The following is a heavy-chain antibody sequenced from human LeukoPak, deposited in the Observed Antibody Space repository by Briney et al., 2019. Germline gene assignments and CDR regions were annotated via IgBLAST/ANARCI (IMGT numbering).Heavy chain of an antibody. J-gene: IGHJ5*02. V-gene: IGHV3-48*03. CDR2: VSGSASEI. CDR3: ATKVPGTSHFSS. D-gene: IGHD6-19*01. Sequence: PGGSLRLSCAASGFTFNNFGMNWVRQAPGKGLEWIAYVSGSASEIHYGDSVKGRFTISRDNAKSSVYLQMDRLSAEDMALYYCATKVPGTSHFSSWGQGTLVTVSS. CDR1: GFTFNNFG.